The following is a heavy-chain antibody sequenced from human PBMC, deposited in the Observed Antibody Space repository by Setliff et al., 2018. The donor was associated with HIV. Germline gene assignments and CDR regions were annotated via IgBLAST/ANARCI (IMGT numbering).Heavy chain of an antibody. V-gene: IGHV4-61*09. CDR3: VRRVSHGSQPSYFDY. Sequence: PSETLSLTCTVSGDSITSGTYYWSWIRQPAGMRLEWIGHISTSGTTNYNPSLKSRVTISADTSKSQFSLKLTSVTAADTAAYFCVRRVSHGSQPSYFDYWGQGTLVTVSS. CDR2: ISTSGTT. D-gene: IGHD3-10*01. J-gene: IGHJ4*02. CDR1: GDSITSGTYY.